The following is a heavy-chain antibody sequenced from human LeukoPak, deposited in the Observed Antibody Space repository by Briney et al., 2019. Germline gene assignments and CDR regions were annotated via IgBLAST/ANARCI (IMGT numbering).Heavy chain of an antibody. CDR2: LSNAGSNK. Sequence: GRSLRLSRAASGFTFSRYTMHWVRQAPGKGLEGVADLSNAGSNKYYADSVKGKFTISRDNSRNTLYLQMNSLRAEDTAVYYCARVEYSGYDFGQPYYYAMDVWGQGTTVTVSS. CDR1: GFTFSRYT. D-gene: IGHD5-12*01. CDR3: ARVEYSGYDFGQPYYYAMDV. V-gene: IGHV3-30-3*01. J-gene: IGHJ6*02.